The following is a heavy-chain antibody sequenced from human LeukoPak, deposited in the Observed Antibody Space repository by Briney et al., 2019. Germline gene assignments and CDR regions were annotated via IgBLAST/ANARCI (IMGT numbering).Heavy chain of an antibody. Sequence: GGSLRLSCPASGFTFDDYGMSWVRQAPGKGLEWVSGINWNGGSTGYADSVKGRFTISRDNAKNSLYLQMNSLRAEDTALYYCAREIWWGTDDSSGYYFDYWGQGTLVIVSS. J-gene: IGHJ4*02. CDR3: AREIWWGTDDSSGYYFDY. D-gene: IGHD3-22*01. V-gene: IGHV3-20*04. CDR2: INWNGGST. CDR1: GFTFDDYG.